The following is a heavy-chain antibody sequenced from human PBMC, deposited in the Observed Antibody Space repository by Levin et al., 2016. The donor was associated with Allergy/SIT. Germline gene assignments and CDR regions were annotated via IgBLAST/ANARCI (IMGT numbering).Heavy chain of an antibody. CDR3: ARLENSAYYPDY. CDR2: IYYTGNT. D-gene: IGHD3-22*01. Sequence: SETLSLTCTVSGGSISSYYWSWIRQPPGKGLEWIGYIYYTGNTNYNPSLKSRVTISVDTSKNQFSLRLSSVTAADTAVYYCARLENSAYYPDYWGQGTLVTVSS. J-gene: IGHJ4*02. V-gene: IGHV4-59*01. CDR1: GGSISSYY.